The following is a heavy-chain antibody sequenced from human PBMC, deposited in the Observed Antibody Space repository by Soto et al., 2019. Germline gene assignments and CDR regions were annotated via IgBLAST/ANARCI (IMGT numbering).Heavy chain of an antibody. D-gene: IGHD2-2*01. Sequence: PSETLSLTYTVSGGSVRSSGYYWAWIRQPAGKGLEWIGSLYSSGKTYRDPSLKSRVTISEATSKNQFSLKLSSVTAADTAVYYGAREGPAVPAGYYGMDVWGQGTTVTVSS. CDR1: GGSVRSSGYY. V-gene: IGHV4-39*07. J-gene: IGHJ6*02. CDR2: LYSSGKT. CDR3: AREGPAVPAGYYGMDV.